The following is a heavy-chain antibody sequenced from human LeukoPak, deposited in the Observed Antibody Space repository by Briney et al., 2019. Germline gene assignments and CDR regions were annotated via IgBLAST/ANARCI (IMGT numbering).Heavy chain of an antibody. CDR1: GASITNDNW. J-gene: IGHJ4*02. V-gene: IGHV4-4*02. CDR3: ARDRGQEEDYFDY. D-gene: IGHD3-10*01. Sequence: SETLSLTCAVSGASITNDNWWSWVRQTPGKGLEWIGEIYHSGSTSYNPSLKNRVTISVDKSNNRFSLRLTSVTAADTAVYYCARDRGQEEDYFDYWGQGTLVTVSS. CDR2: IYHSGST.